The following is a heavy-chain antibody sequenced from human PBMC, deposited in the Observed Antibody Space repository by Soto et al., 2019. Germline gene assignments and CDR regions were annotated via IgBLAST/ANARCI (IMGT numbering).Heavy chain of an antibody. CDR1: GSSISSSSYF. CDR2: IYYGGST. D-gene: IGHD2-21*01. V-gene: IGHV4-39*01. Sequence: SENLSLTCSVSGSSISSSSYFWGWIRQPPGRGLEWIGSIYYGGSTYYTPSLKSRVTVSVDTSKNQFSLKLSSVTAADTAVYYCARHPSDFWFDPWGQGTLVTVSS. J-gene: IGHJ5*02. CDR3: ARHPSDFWFDP.